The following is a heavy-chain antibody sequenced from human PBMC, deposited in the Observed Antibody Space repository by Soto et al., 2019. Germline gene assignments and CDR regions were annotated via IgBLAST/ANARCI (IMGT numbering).Heavy chain of an antibody. V-gene: IGHV4-4*02. CDR1: GGSISSSNW. D-gene: IGHD5-18*01. CDR2: IYHSGST. J-gene: IGHJ6*02. CDR3: ARDKLVVDTPAGEYYYYYGMDV. Sequence: SETLSLTCAVSGGSISSSNWWSWVRQPPGKGLEWIGEIYHSGSTNYNPSLKSRVTISVDKSKNQFSLKLSSVTAADTAVYYCARDKLVVDTPAGEYYYYYGMDVWGQGTTVTVSS.